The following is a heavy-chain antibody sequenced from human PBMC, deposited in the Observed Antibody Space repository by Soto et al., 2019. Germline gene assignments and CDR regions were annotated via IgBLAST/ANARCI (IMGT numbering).Heavy chain of an antibody. D-gene: IGHD2-15*01. CDR2: ISYDGSNK. J-gene: IGHJ4*02. CDR3: AREVVAAIYFDY. CDR1: GFTFSSYA. Sequence: QVQLVESGGGVVQPGRSLRLSCAVSGFTFSSYAMHWVRQAPGKGLEWVAVISYDGSNKYYADSVKGRFTISRDNSKNTLYLQMNSLRTEDTAEYYCAREVVAAIYFDYWGQGTLVTVSS. V-gene: IGHV3-30-3*01.